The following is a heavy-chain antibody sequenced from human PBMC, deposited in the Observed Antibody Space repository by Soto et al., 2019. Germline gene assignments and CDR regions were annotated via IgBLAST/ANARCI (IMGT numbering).Heavy chain of an antibody. V-gene: IGHV4-4*07. J-gene: IGHJ6*02. Sequence: SETLSLTCTVSGDSISDYYWSWIRQPAGKGLEWIGRFYYSGNTKSNPSLKSRVTMSAGSSKNQFSLSLRSVTAADSAIYYCARMYNSGFYRPEGDYFFYGMDVWGQGTTVTVSS. CDR1: GDSISDYY. CDR3: ARMYNSGFYRPEGDYFFYGMDV. CDR2: FYYSGNT. D-gene: IGHD6-19*01.